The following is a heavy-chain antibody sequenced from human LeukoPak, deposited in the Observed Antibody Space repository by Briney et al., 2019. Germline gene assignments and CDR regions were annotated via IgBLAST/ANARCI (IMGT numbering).Heavy chain of an antibody. CDR1: GFTFSSYA. V-gene: IGHV3-30-3*01. CDR3: ARVLVGIAAAGAYFDY. Sequence: GRSLRLSCAAPGFTFSSYAMHWVRQAPGKGLEWVAVISYDGSNKYYADSVKGRFTISRDNSKNTLYLQMNSLRAEDTAVYYCARVLVGIAAAGAYFDYWGQGTLVTVSS. D-gene: IGHD6-13*01. J-gene: IGHJ4*02. CDR2: ISYDGSNK.